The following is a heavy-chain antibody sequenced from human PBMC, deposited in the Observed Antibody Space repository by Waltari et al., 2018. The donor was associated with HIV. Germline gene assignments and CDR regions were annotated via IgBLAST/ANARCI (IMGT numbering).Heavy chain of an antibody. CDR2: IKSGAEGGTT. CDR3: TTLWYSYDSTDY. V-gene: IGHV3-15*01. J-gene: IGHJ4*02. CDR1: GITFRNAR. Sequence: EVQLVESGGGLVKPGGSLRLSCAASGITFRNARMSWVRPAPGKGVEWVGRIKSGAEGGTTDYAAAVKGRFTISRDDSKHTLYLQMDSLKTEDTAVYYCTTLWYSYDSTDYWGQGTLVTVSS. D-gene: IGHD3-22*01.